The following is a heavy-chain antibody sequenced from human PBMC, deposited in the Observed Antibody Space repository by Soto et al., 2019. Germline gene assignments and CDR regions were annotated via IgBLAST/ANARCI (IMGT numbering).Heavy chain of an antibody. D-gene: IGHD6-13*01. V-gene: IGHV3-23*01. J-gene: IGHJ6*02. CDR2: ISGSGGST. CDR1: GFTFSSYA. Sequence: GGSLRLSCAASGFTFSSYAMSWVRQAPGKGLEWVSAISGSGGSTYYADSVKGRFTISRDNSKNTLYLQMNSLRAEDTAVYYCAKWALSWPYYYYGMDVWAQGNTVTVSS. CDR3: AKWALSWPYYYYGMDV.